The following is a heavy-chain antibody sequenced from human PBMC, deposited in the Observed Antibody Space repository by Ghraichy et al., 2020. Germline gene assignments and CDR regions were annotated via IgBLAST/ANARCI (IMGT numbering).Heavy chain of an antibody. V-gene: IGHV3-7*01. D-gene: IGHD3-9*01. J-gene: IGHJ3*02. CDR1: GFTFSSYW. Sequence: GESLNISCAASGFTFSSYWMTWVRQAPGKGLEWVANIRQGGSEKYYLDSVKGRFTISRDNAKNSLYLQMNSLRAEDTAVYYCAGDRGEMYYDILTGYSQSACAFDIWGQGTMVTVSS. CDR2: IRQGGSEK. CDR3: AGDRGEMYYDILTGYSQSACAFDI.